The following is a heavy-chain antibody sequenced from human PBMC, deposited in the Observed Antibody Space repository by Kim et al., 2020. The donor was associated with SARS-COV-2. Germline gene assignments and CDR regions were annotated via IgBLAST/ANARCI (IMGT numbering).Heavy chain of an antibody. CDR3: AKVSLPWNSGSYYFDY. J-gene: IGHJ4*02. V-gene: IGHV3-43*01. D-gene: IGHD1-26*01. CDR2: ISWDGGST. Sequence: GGSLRLSCAASGFTFDDYTMHWVRQAPGKGLEWVSLISWDGGSTYYADSVKGRFTISRDNSKNSLYLQMNSLRTEDTALYYCAKVSLPWNSGSYYFDYWGQGTLVTVSS. CDR1: GFTFDDYT.